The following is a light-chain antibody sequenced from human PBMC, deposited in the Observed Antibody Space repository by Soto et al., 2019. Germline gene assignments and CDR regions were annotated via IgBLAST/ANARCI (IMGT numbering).Light chain of an antibody. CDR1: QSISSW. CDR2: DAS. V-gene: IGKV1-5*01. Sequence: DIQRTYSPATLPETVGDRVTITFLASQSISSWLAWYQQKPGKAPKLLIYDASSLESGVPSRFSGSGSGTEFTLTISSLQPDDFATYYCQQYNSYSRPFGQVAKVAI. CDR3: QQYNSYSRP. J-gene: IGKJ1*01.